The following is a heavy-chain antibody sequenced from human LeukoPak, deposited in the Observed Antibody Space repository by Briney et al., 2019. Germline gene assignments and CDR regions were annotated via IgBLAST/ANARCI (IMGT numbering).Heavy chain of an antibody. CDR1: GFTFSSYW. Sequence: PGGSLRLSCAASGFTFSSYWMSWVRQAPGKGLEWVANIKQDGSEKYYVDSVKGRFTISRDNAKNSLSLQMSSLRDDDTAVYYCARDRVTRGPDYWGQGTLVTVSS. J-gene: IGHJ4*02. D-gene: IGHD4-11*01. CDR2: IKQDGSEK. CDR3: ARDRVTRGPDY. V-gene: IGHV3-7*01.